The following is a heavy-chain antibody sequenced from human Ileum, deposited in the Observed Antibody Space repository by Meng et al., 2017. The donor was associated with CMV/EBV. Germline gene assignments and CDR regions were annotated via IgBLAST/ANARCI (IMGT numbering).Heavy chain of an antibody. Sequence: QAEPQQWGAGLLEPSETLSLTCAVYGGSFSGYYWSWSRQPPGKGLEWIGEINHSGSTNYNPSLKSRVTISVDTSKNQFSLKLSSVAAADTAVYYCAREGTKLLGLKRWFDPWGQGTLVTVSS. CDR2: INHSGST. CDR1: GGSFSGYY. D-gene: IGHD2-15*01. J-gene: IGHJ5*02. CDR3: AREGTKLLGLKRWFDP. V-gene: IGHV4-34*01.